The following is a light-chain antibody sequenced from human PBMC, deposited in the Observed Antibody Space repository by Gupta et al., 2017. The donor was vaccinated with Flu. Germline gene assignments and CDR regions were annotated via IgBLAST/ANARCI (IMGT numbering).Light chain of an antibody. Sequence: PGERATLSGRASRSVSSNLAWYQQKPGQAPRLLIYDASTRATGIPPRFSGSGSGTDFTLTISSLQSEDFALYYCQQYDDWPSFGGGTTVGIK. CDR2: DAS. CDR3: QQYDDWPS. V-gene: IGKV3-15*01. J-gene: IGKJ4*01. CDR1: RSVSSN.